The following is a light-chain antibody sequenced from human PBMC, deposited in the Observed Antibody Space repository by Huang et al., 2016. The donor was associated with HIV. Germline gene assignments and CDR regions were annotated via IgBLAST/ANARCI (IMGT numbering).Light chain of an antibody. CDR3: LQYYSVPQT. CDR2: WAT. J-gene: IGKJ1*01. CDR1: QTVLYSFNKKNY. V-gene: IGKV4-1*01. Sequence: DIVMTQSPDSLAVSPGERATINCKSSQTVLYSFNKKNYFSWFQQKPGRPPKLLIYWATTRESGVPDRFSGCGSGTDFTVTINNLQAEDVAVYFCLQYYSVPQTFDHGTKVEIK.